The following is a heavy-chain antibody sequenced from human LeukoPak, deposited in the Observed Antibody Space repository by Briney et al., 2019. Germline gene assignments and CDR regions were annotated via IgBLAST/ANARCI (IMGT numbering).Heavy chain of an antibody. Sequence: GGSLRLSCAASGVSFRSYAMSWVRQAPGKGLEWVSANSGSGGSTYYADSVKGRFTISRYNSKNTLYLQMNSLRAEDRAVYYCAKTRVRIAAAPFVYWGQGTLVTVSS. D-gene: IGHD6-13*01. CDR1: GVSFRSYA. CDR2: NSGSGGST. J-gene: IGHJ4*02. V-gene: IGHV3-23*01. CDR3: AKTRVRIAAAPFVY.